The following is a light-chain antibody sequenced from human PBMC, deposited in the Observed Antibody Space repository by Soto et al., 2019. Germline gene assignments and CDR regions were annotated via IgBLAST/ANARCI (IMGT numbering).Light chain of an antibody. CDR2: DAS. V-gene: IGKV1-5*01. CDR1: QSISSW. Sequence: DIQMTQSPSTLSASVGDRVTITCRASQSISSWLAWYQQKPGKAPKLLIYDASSLESGVPSRFSGSGSGTEFTLTISSLQPDDFATYYCQQYNSYSVTFCQGTKVAIK. J-gene: IGKJ1*01. CDR3: QQYNSYSVT.